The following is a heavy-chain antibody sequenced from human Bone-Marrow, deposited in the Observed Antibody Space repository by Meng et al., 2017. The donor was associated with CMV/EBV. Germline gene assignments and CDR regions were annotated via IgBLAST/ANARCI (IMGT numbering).Heavy chain of an antibody. CDR1: GFTFRDYY. CDR2: ISSSGSTT. CDR3: ARGEYCSSTSCPTEDWFDP. J-gene: IGHJ5*02. V-gene: IGHV3-11*01. Sequence: GESQKISCIGSGFTFRDYYMYWIRQAPGKGLERIACISSSGSTTYYAASVKGRFTISRDNAKNSVDLQMISLRAEDTAVYYCARGEYCSSTSCPTEDWFDPWGQGTLVTVSS. D-gene: IGHD2-2*01.